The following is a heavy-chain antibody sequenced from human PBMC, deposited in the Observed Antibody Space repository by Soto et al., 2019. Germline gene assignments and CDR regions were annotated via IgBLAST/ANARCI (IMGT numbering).Heavy chain of an antibody. CDR3: AKGVKDGYNYPHWFDP. J-gene: IGHJ5*02. CDR1: GFTFSNYA. CDR2: ISGSGGST. D-gene: IGHD5-12*01. Sequence: GGSLRLSCIASGFTFSNYAMSWVRQAPGKGLEWVSAISGSGGSTYYADSVKGRFTISRDNSKNTLYLQMNSLRAEDTAVYYCAKGVKDGYNYPHWFDPWGQGTLVTVSS. V-gene: IGHV3-23*01.